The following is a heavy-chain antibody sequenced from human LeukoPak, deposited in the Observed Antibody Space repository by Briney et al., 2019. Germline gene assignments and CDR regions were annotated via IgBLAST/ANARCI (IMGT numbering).Heavy chain of an antibody. CDR2: ISSSSSNI. CDR3: ARERGYSYGYADY. J-gene: IGHJ4*02. V-gene: IGHV3-21*01. CDR1: GFTFSSYN. Sequence: GGSLRLSCAASGFTFSSYNMNWVRQAPGKGLEWVSSISSSSSNIYYADSVKGRFTISRDNAKNSLYLQMNSLRAEGTAVYYCARERGYSYGYADYWGQGTLVTVSS. D-gene: IGHD5-18*01.